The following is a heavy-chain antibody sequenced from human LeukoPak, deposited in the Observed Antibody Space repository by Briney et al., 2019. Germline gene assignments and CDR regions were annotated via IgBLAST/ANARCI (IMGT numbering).Heavy chain of an antibody. Sequence: GGSLRLSCAASGFTFSSYSMNWVRQAPGKGLEWVSFISSSSSYIYYVDSVTGRFTISRDNAKNSLYLQMNSLRAEDTAVYYCARGGYYYDSSGYQPFDYWGQGTLVTVSS. CDR1: GFTFSSYS. CDR3: ARGGYYYDSSGYQPFDY. J-gene: IGHJ4*02. CDR2: ISSSSSYI. D-gene: IGHD3-22*01. V-gene: IGHV3-21*01.